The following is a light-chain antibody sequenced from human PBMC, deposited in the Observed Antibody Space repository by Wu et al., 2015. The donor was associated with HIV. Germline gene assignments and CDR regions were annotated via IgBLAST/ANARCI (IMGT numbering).Light chain of an antibody. Sequence: DIQTTQSPSTLSASVGDKVTITCLTRQSVNSWLAWYQQKPGKAPKLLIYKASTLEIGVPSRFNGSGSGTEFTLTISSLQPDDFATYYCQQYSIYSTFGQGTKVDMK. J-gene: IGKJ1*01. CDR1: QSVNSW. CDR2: KAS. V-gene: IGKV1-5*03. CDR3: QQYSIYST.